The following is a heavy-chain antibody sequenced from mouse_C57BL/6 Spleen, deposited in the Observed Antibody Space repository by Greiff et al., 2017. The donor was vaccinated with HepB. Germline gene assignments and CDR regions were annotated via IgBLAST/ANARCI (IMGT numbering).Heavy chain of an antibody. CDR1: GYTFTSYW. CDR3: ARSPAYYSSLYAMDY. CDR2: IDPSDSET. Sequence: VQLQQPGAELVRPGSSVKLSCKASGYTFTSYWMHWVKQRPIQGLEWIGNIDPSDSETHYNQKFKDKATLTVDKSSSTAYMQLSSLTSEDSAVYYCARSPAYYSSLYAMDYWGQGTSVTVSS. D-gene: IGHD2-12*01. J-gene: IGHJ4*01. V-gene: IGHV1-52*01.